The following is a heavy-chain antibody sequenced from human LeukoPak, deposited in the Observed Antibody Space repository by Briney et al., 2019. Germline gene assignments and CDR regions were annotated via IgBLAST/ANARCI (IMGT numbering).Heavy chain of an antibody. Sequence: GGSLRLSCSASGFTFSSYAMHWVRQAPGKGLEYVSAISSNGGSTYYADSVKGRFTISRDNSKNTLYLQMSSLRAEDTAVYYCVKEEAAMVMGFDYWGQGTLVTVSS. CDR1: GFTFSSYA. J-gene: IGHJ4*02. CDR3: VKEEAAMVMGFDY. CDR2: ISSNGGST. V-gene: IGHV3-64D*06. D-gene: IGHD5-18*01.